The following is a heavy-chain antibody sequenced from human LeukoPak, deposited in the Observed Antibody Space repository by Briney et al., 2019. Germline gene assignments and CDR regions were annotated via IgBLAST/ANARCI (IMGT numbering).Heavy chain of an antibody. CDR1: GIIVSDNY. CDR3: ARDVWELGNMAPYGMDV. V-gene: IGHV3-53*01. J-gene: IGHJ6*02. Sequence: GGSLRLSCKVSGIIVSDNYMTWVRQAPGKGLEGVSTIYSHGNTYYAGSVKGRFTISRDRFFVYLQMNSLRVEDTAVYYCARDVWELGNMAPYGMDVWGQGTTVIVSS. CDR2: IYSHGNT. D-gene: IGHD1-26*01.